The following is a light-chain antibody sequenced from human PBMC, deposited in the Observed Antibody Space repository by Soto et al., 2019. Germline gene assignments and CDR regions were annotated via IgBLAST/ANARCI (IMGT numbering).Light chain of an antibody. CDR1: PSLSAHA. CDR2: GAS. Sequence: EIVLTQSPGTLSLSPGDRATLSCRASPSLSAHALAWYQQKPGQAPRLLIYGASTRATGIPGRFSGSGSGTDFTLTISRLEPEDFAVYYCQQYGSSFGQGTKVEIK. CDR3: QQYGSS. V-gene: IGKV3-20*01. J-gene: IGKJ1*01.